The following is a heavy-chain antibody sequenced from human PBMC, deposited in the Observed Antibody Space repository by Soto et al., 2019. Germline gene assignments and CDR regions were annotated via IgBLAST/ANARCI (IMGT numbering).Heavy chain of an antibody. V-gene: IGHV1-8*01. CDR3: VRFVRHQLPTIDY. CDR1: GYTFTDYD. D-gene: IGHD1-26*01. J-gene: IGHJ4*02. Sequence: QVQLVQSGAEVKKPGASVRVSCKASGYTFTDYDINWVRQATGQGLEWMGWMNPSSGYTGYAQKFQGRVTMTWDTSISTAYMELSSLTSADTAVYYCVRFVRHQLPTIDYWGQGALVTVSS. CDR2: MNPSSGYT.